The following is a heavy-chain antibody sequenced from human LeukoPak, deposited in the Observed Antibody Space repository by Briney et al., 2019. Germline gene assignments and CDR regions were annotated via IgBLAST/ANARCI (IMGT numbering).Heavy chain of an antibody. CDR3: ARSFRGYSGYDLGDY. CDR2: MNPNSGNT. Sequence: ASVKVSCKASGYTFTSYDINWVRQATGQGLEWMGWMNPNSGNTGYAQKFQGRVTMTRNTSISTAYMELSSLRSEDTAVYYCARSFRGYSGYDLGDYSGQGTLVTVSS. V-gene: IGHV1-8*01. D-gene: IGHD5-12*01. CDR1: GYTFTSYD. J-gene: IGHJ4*02.